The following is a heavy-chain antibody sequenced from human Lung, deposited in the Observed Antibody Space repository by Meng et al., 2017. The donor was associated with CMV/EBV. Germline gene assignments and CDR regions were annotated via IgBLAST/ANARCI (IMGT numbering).Heavy chain of an antibody. CDR3: TRETGETFWSGSHDS. Sequence: SETLSLXCTVSGGSISSYYWSWIRQPAGKGLEWIGNIYYSGSANYNPSLKSPVTMSVDTSKNQFSLKLSSVTAADTAVYYCTRETGETFWSGSHDSWGQGXLVTVSS. CDR2: IYYSGSA. D-gene: IGHD3-3*01. V-gene: IGHV4-59*01. CDR1: GGSISSYY. J-gene: IGHJ5*01.